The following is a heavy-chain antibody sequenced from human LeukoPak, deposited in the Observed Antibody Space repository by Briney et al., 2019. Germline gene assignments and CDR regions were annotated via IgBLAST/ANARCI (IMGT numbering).Heavy chain of an antibody. J-gene: IGHJ6*03. Sequence: SETLSLTCTVSGYSISSGYYWSWIRQPPGKGLEWIGYIYYSGSTNYNPSLKSRVTISVDTSKNQFSLKLSSVTAADTAVYYCARRGPSAVVPAAKDHYYYYMDVWGKGTTVTVSS. CDR2: IYYSGST. D-gene: IGHD2-2*01. CDR3: ARRGPSAVVPAAKDHYYYYMDV. V-gene: IGHV4-61*01. CDR1: GYSISSGYY.